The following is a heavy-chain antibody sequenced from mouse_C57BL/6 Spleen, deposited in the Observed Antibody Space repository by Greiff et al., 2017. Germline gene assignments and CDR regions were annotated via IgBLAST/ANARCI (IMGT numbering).Heavy chain of an antibody. J-gene: IGHJ3*01. V-gene: IGHV14-4*01. CDR3: TTLRGFAY. Sequence: EVQLQQSGAELVRPGASVKLSCTASGFNIKDDYMHWVKQRPEQGLEWIGWIDPENGDTEYASKFQGKATITADTSSNTAYLQLSSLTSEDTAVYYCTTLRGFAYWGQGTLVTVSA. CDR2: IDPENGDT. CDR1: GFNIKDDY.